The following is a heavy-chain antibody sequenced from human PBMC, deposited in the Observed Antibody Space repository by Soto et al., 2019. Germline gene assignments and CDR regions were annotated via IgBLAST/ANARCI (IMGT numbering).Heavy chain of an antibody. D-gene: IGHD3-10*01. V-gene: IGHV4-61*01. CDR2: IYYSGST. J-gene: IGHJ6*02. Sequence: QVQLQESGPGLVKSSETLSLTCTVSGGSVSRGSYYWSWIRQPPGKGLEWIGYIYYSGSTNYNPSLKSRVTISVDTSKNQFSLKLSSVTAADTAVYYCARDILLWFGELRGGMDVWGQGTTVTVSS. CDR1: GGSVSRGSYY. CDR3: ARDILLWFGELRGGMDV.